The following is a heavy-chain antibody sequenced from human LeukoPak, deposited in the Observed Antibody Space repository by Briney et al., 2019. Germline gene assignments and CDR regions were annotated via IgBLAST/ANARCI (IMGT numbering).Heavy chain of an antibody. Sequence: GGSLRLSCAASGFTFSSYGMSWFRQAPGKGLEWVSAISGSGGSTYYADSVKGRFTISRDNSKNKLYLQMNSLRAEDTAVYYCAKDGTAMVTWRWGYWAYFDYWGQGTLVTVYS. CDR2: ISGSGGST. D-gene: IGHD5-18*01. CDR3: AKDGTAMVTWRWGYWAYFDY. V-gene: IGHV3-23*01. J-gene: IGHJ4*02. CDR1: GFTFSSYG.